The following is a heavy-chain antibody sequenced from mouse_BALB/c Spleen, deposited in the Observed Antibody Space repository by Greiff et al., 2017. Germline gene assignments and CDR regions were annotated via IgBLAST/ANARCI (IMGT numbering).Heavy chain of an antibody. J-gene: IGHJ4*01. Sequence: QVQLQQSGPELVRPGVSVKISCKGSGYTFTDYAMHWVKQSHAKSLEWIGVISTYYGNTNYNQKFKGKATMTVDKSSSTAYMELARLTSEDSAIYYCARGGGTYAMDYWGQGTSVTVSS. CDR1: GYTFTDYA. CDR2: ISTYYGNT. CDR3: ARGGGTYAMDY. D-gene: IGHD3-3*01. V-gene: IGHV1-67*01.